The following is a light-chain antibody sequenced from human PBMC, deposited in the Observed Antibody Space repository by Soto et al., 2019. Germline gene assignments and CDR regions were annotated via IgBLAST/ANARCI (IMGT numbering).Light chain of an antibody. CDR1: SSDVGSYNL. CDR2: EGS. J-gene: IGLJ2*01. Sequence: QSVLTQPASVSGSPGQSITICCTGTSSDVGSYNLVSWYQQHPGKAPKLMIYEGSKRPSGVSNRFSGSKSGNTASLTISGLQAEDEADYYCCSYAGSSPHVVFGGGTKLTVL. CDR3: CSYAGSSPHVV. V-gene: IGLV2-23*01.